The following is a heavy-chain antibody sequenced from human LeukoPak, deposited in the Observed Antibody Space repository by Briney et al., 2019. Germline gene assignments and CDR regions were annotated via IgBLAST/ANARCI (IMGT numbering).Heavy chain of an antibody. CDR1: GGTFSSYA. V-gene: IGHV1-69*05. D-gene: IGHD3-22*01. J-gene: IGHJ5*02. CDR2: IIPIFGTA. Sequence: SVKVSCKASGGTFSSYAISWVRQAPGQELEWMGGIIPIFGTANYAQKFQGRVTITTDESTSTAYMELSSLRSEDTAVYYCARGPIVVVKDNWFDPWGQGTLVTVSS. CDR3: ARGPIVVVKDNWFDP.